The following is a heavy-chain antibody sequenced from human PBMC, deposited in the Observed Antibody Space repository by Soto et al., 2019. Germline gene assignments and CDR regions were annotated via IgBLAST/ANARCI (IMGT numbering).Heavy chain of an antibody. Sequence: QVQLQESGPGLVKPSQTLSLTCTVSGGSISSGGYYWSWIRQHPGKGLEWIGYIYYSGSTYYNPSLKSRVTISVDTSKNQFSLKLSSVTAADTAVYYCAGSSKRLEGSWQGFGLDYWGQGTLVTVSS. D-gene: IGHD3-10*01. CDR1: GGSISSGGYY. CDR2: IYYSGST. V-gene: IGHV4-31*03. CDR3: AGSSKRLEGSWQGFGLDY. J-gene: IGHJ4*02.